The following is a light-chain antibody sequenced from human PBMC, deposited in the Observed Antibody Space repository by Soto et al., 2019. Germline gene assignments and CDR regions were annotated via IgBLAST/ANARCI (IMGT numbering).Light chain of an antibody. V-gene: IGKV1-9*01. CDR2: GAS. Sequence: IQLTQSPSSLSASVGDRVTNTCRASQGINKFLAWYQQRPGKAPQLLVYGASTLQSGVPSRFSGSGSGTDFTLTISSLQPEDFATYYCQQLTNFRFTFGQGTKLDIK. J-gene: IGKJ2*01. CDR3: QQLTNFRFT. CDR1: QGINKF.